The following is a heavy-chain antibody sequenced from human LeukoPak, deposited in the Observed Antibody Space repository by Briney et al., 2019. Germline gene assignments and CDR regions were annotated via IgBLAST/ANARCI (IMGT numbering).Heavy chain of an antibody. V-gene: IGHV4-39*01. CDR1: GGSISSSSYY. Sequence: SETLSLTCTVSGGSISSSSYYWGWIRQPPGKGLEWIGSIYYSGSTYYNPSLKSRVTISVDTSKNQFSLKLSSVTAADTAVYYCAIHCYDSSGYPLELDYWGQGTLVTVSS. CDR3: AIHCYDSSGYPLELDY. CDR2: IYYSGST. D-gene: IGHD3-22*01. J-gene: IGHJ4*02.